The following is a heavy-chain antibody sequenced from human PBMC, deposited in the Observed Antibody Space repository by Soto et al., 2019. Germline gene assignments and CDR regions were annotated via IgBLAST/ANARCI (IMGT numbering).Heavy chain of an antibody. D-gene: IGHD6-6*01. J-gene: IGHJ4*02. CDR2: IYYSGST. Sequence: PSETLSLTCTVSGGSISSGGYYWSWIRQHPGKGLEWIGYIYYSGSTYYNPSLKSRVTISVDTSKNQFSLKLSSVTAADTAVYYCARGVYSSSPYFDYWGQGTPVTVSS. CDR1: GGSISSGGYY. CDR3: ARGVYSSSPYFDY. V-gene: IGHV4-31*03.